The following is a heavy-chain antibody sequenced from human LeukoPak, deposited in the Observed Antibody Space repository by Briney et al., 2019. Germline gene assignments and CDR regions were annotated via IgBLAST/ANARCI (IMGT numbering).Heavy chain of an antibody. J-gene: IGHJ6*03. CDR3: VGVRIPSVKSYFMDV. CDR1: GFTFSDYS. D-gene: IGHD2-21*01. V-gene: IGHV3-48*04. Sequence: SGGSLRLSCAASGFTFSDYSMNWVRQAPGKGLEWVSFISTGSRTIQHADSVKGRFTISRDNAKNLLFLQMNSLRAEDTAVYYCVGVRIPSVKSYFMDVWAKGTTVTVSS. CDR2: ISTGSRTI.